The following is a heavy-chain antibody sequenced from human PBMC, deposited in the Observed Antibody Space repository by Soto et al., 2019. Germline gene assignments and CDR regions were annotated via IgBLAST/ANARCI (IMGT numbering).Heavy chain of an antibody. CDR3: ARGDVVPLGY. J-gene: IGHJ4*02. Sequence: QLQLQESGSGLVKPSQTLSLTCAVSGGSISSGGYSWSWIRQPPGKGLEWIGYIYHSGSTYYNPSRXGXAXTXXDRSQNPFSPKLSSVTAADTAVYYCARGDVVPLGYWGQGTLVTVSS. CDR2: IYHSGST. V-gene: IGHV4-30-2*01. CDR1: GGSISSGGYS. D-gene: IGHD2-21*01.